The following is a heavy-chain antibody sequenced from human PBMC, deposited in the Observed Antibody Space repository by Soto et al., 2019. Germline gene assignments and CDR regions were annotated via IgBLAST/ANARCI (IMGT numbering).Heavy chain of an antibody. CDR1: GFSFSSYG. Sequence: QVQLVESGGGVVQPGRSLRLSCAASGFSFSSYGIHWVRQAPGKGLEWVAVIWYDGSNEYYADSVKGRFSISRDNSKSRVYLQMNSLRAEDTAGYYCAKDRGGGAVVPDYWGQGTLVTVSS. J-gene: IGHJ4*02. D-gene: IGHD2-21*01. CDR3: AKDRGGGAVVPDY. CDR2: IWYDGSNE. V-gene: IGHV3-33*06.